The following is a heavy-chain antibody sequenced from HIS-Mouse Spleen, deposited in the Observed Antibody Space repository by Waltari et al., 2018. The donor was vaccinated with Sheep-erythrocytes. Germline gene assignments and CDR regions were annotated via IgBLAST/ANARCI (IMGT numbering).Heavy chain of an antibody. D-gene: IGHD6-19*01. CDR1: GFTFSNAW. J-gene: IGHJ4*02. V-gene: IGHV3-15*01. CDR2: IKSKTDGGTT. CDR3: TTSGRAVAGTGNY. Sequence: AASGFTFSNAWMSWVRQAPGKGLEWVGRIKSKTDGGTTDYAAPVKGRFTISRDDSKNTLYLQMNSLKTEDTAVYYCTTSGRAVAGTGNYWGQGTLVTVSS.